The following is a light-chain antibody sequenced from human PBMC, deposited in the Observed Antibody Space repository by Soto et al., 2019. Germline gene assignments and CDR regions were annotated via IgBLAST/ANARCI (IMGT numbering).Light chain of an antibody. V-gene: IGKV1-5*01. CDR1: QSINNW. CDR2: DAS. J-gene: IGKJ4*01. CDR3: QQYNNYPLT. Sequence: DIQMTQSPSTLSSSVGDRVTITYRASQSINNWLAWYQQTKDTAPKFLIYDASNLESGVPSRFRGSASGTEFTLTISRLQPDYFETYYCQQYNNYPLTFGGGTKVDIK.